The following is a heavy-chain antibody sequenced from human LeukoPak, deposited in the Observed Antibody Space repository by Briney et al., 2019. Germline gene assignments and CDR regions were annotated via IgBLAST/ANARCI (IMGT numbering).Heavy chain of an antibody. CDR1: GFTFSTFA. J-gene: IGHJ6*02. D-gene: IGHD1-14*01. V-gene: IGHV3-23*01. CDR3: ARFLYNSYYYGMDV. Sequence: GGSLRLSCAASGFTFSTFAMSWVRHAPGKGLEWVSTVSGGGYNTYYADSVKGRFTISRDNSKNTLCLQMNSLRAEDTAVYFCARFLYNSYYYGMDVWGQGTTVTVSS. CDR2: VSGGGYNT.